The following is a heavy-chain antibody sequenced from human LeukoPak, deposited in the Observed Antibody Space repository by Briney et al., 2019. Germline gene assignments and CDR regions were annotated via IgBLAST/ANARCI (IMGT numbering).Heavy chain of an antibody. CDR1: GFTFSSYS. CDR2: ISSSSSYI. V-gene: IGHV3-21*01. J-gene: IGHJ4*02. CDR3: ARVVSGSYPLFDY. Sequence: GGSLRLSCAASGFTFSSYSMNWFRQAPGKGLEWVSSISSSSSYIYYADSVKGRFTISRDNAKNSLYLQMNSLRAEDTAVYYCARVVSGSYPLFDYWGQGTLVTVSS. D-gene: IGHD1-26*01.